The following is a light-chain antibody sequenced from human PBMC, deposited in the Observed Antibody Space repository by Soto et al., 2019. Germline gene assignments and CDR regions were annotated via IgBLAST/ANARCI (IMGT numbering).Light chain of an antibody. Sequence: SYALTQPPSVSVAPGQTARITCGGNNIGSKNVHWYQQKPGQAPVLVVYDDSDRPPGIPERFSGSNSGNTATLDVSRVEAGDEADYFCQVWDSSSDHYVFGTGTKVTV. V-gene: IGLV3-21*02. CDR1: NIGSKN. J-gene: IGLJ1*01. CDR2: DDS. CDR3: QVWDSSSDHYV.